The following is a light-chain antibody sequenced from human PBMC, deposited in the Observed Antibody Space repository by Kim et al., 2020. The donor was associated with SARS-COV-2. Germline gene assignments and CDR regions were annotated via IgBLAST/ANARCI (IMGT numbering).Light chain of an antibody. V-gene: IGKV1-5*01. CDR3: QHYNNYPGT. Sequence: ASVGDRVTITCRASQSISIWLAWYQQKPGEAPKVLIFDASSLQSGVPSRFSGSGSGTEFTLTISSLQPDDFATYYCQHYNNYPGTFGQGTKVDIK. CDR1: QSISIW. CDR2: DAS. J-gene: IGKJ1*01.